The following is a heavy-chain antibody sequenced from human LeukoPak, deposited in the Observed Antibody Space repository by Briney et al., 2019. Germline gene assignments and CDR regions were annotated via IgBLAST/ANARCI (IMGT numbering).Heavy chain of an antibody. CDR1: GYTFTSYG. J-gene: IGHJ4*02. Sequence: GASVKVSCKASGYTFTSYGISWVRQAPGQGLEWMGWISAYNGNTNYAQKLLGRVTMTTDTSTSTAYMELRSLRSDDTAVYYCARAPRGYSSSWYLVYWGQGTLVTVSS. CDR3: ARAPRGYSSSWYLVY. D-gene: IGHD6-13*01. V-gene: IGHV1-18*01. CDR2: ISAYNGNT.